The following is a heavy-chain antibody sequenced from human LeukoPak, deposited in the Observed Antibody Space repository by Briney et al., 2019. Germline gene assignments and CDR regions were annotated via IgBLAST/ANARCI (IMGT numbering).Heavy chain of an antibody. V-gene: IGHV3-23*01. D-gene: IGHD6-13*01. J-gene: IGHJ4*02. Sequence: GGSLRLSCAASGFTFSSYAMSWVRQASGKGLEWVSGISGSGGSTYYADSVKGRFTISRDNSKNTLYLQVNSLRAEDTAVYYCAKAQSSSWYLPDYWGQGTLVTVCS. CDR1: GFTFSSYA. CDR3: AKAQSSSWYLPDY. CDR2: ISGSGGST.